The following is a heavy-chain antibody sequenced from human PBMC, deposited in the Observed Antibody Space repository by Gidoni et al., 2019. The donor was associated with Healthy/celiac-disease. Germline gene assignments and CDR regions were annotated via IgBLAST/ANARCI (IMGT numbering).Heavy chain of an antibody. Sequence: EVQLVESGGGLVQPGGSLRLSCAASGFTFSSYSMNWVRQAPGKGLEWVSYISSSSSTIYYADSVKGRFTISRDNAKNSLYLQMNSLRAEDTAVYYCARAIGDWAAYYFDYWGQGTLVTVSS. CDR1: GFTFSSYS. J-gene: IGHJ4*02. D-gene: IGHD2-21*02. V-gene: IGHV3-48*01. CDR2: ISSSSSTI. CDR3: ARAIGDWAAYYFDY.